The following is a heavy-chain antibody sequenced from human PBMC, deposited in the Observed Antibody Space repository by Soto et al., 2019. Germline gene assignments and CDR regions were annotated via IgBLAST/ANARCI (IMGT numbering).Heavy chain of an antibody. CDR2: IRDDGSNE. Sequence: QEQLVASGGGVVQPGTSLRLSCAVPGGIFHGYGMHWVRQAPGKGLEWVEIIRDDGSNEEYADSVKGRFTISRYNSKYTFDRQINILGADDMAVYYCASDVIGGTVVRGYLDYWGRGTVVTVAS. V-gene: IGHV3-33*01. D-gene: IGHD1-7*01. CDR1: GGIFHGYG. CDR3: ASDVIGGTVVRGYLDY. J-gene: IGHJ4*02.